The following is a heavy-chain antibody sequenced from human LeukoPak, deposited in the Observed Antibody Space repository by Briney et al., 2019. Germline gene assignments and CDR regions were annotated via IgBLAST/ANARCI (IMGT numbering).Heavy chain of an antibody. D-gene: IGHD6-13*01. J-gene: IGHJ5*02. V-gene: IGHV1-69*04. CDR1: GGTFSSYA. CDR2: IIPILGIA. Sequence: ASVKVSCKASGGTFSSYAISWVRQAPGQGLDWMGRIIPILGIANYAQKFQGRVTITADKSTSTAYLELSSLRSEDTAVYYCARDPGIAAAEGNWFDPWGQGTLVTVSS. CDR3: ARDPGIAAAEGNWFDP.